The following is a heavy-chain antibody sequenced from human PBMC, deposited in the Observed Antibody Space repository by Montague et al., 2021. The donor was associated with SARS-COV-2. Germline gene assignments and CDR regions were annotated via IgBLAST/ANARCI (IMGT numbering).Heavy chain of an antibody. D-gene: IGHD6-19*01. CDR3: AREKGIAVAGTDY. J-gene: IGHJ4*02. CDR2: ITSRGSDT. CDR1: GFTFSSYT. V-gene: IGHV3-21*01. Sequence: SLRLSCAGSGFTFSSYTMNWVRRAPGKGLEWVSSITSRGSDTFYADSVKGRFTISRDNAKNSLYLQMNSLRAEDTAVYYCAREKGIAVAGTDYWGQGTLLTVSS.